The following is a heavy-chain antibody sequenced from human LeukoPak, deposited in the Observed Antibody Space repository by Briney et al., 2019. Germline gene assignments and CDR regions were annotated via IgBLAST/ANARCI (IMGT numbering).Heavy chain of an antibody. Sequence: GESLKISCKASGSRFTTYWITWVRQMPGKGLEWMGRIDPSDSYTNYSPSFQGHVTISTDKSISTAYLQWSSLKASDTAMYYCARQVRGVPGAFDIWGQGTMVTVSS. CDR2: IDPSDSYT. CDR3: ARQVRGVPGAFDI. J-gene: IGHJ3*02. V-gene: IGHV5-10-1*01. CDR1: GSRFTTYW.